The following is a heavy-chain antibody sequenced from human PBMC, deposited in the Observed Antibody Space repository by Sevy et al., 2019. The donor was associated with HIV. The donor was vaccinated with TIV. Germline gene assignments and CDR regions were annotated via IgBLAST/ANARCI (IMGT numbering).Heavy chain of an antibody. CDR1: GFTFSSYG. J-gene: IGHJ3*02. Sequence: GGSLRLSCAASGFTFSSYGMHLVRQAPGKGLEWVAVIWYDGSNKYYADSVKGRFTISRDNSKNTLYLQMNSLRAEDTAVYYCARGRYYDSSGYYGHDAFDIWGQGTMVTVSS. V-gene: IGHV3-33*01. CDR2: IWYDGSNK. D-gene: IGHD3-22*01. CDR3: ARGRYYDSSGYYGHDAFDI.